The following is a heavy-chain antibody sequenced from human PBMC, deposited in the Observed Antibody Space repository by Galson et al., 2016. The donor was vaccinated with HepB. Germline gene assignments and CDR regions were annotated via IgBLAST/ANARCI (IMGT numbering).Heavy chain of an antibody. CDR2: IIPILGLA. J-gene: IGHJ6*02. V-gene: IGHV1-69*10. D-gene: IGHD3-3*01. CDR1: GGNFSSYP. Sequence: SVKVSCKASGGNFSSYPISWVRQAPGQGLEWMGGIIPILGLANSAQKFQGRVTITADKSTSTAYMELSSLRSEDTAVYFCAAVLRSLKWLPPYALDVWGQGTSVTVSS. CDR3: AAVLRSLKWLPPYALDV.